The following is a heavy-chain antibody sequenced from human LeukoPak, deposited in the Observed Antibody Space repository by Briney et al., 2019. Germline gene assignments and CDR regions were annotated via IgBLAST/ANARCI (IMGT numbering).Heavy chain of an antibody. D-gene: IGHD1-26*01. V-gene: IGHV1-2*02. J-gene: IGHJ5*01. CDR2: INPNSGGT. Sequence: PWASVKVSCKASGYTFTGYYMHWVRQAPGQGLEWMGWINPNSGGTNYAQKFQGRVTMTRDTSISTAYMELSRLRSDDTAVYYCARDSGSYLGWFDSWGQGTLVTVSS. CDR1: GYTFTGYY. CDR3: ARDSGSYLGWFDS.